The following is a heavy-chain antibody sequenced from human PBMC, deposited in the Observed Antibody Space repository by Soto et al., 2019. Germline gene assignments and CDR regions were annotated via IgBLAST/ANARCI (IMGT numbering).Heavy chain of an antibody. CDR2: ISSSGGST. Sequence: PGGSLRLSCAASGFTFSSYAMSWVRQAPGEGLEWVSGISSSGGSTYYADSVKGRFTISRDNSKNTLFLRMNRPRVEDTAVYYCMRPAPRGRHYFYFGMDVWGQGTTVTVSS. CDR3: MRPAPRGRHYFYFGMDV. D-gene: IGHD3-10*01. J-gene: IGHJ6*02. CDR1: GFTFSSYA. V-gene: IGHV3-23*01.